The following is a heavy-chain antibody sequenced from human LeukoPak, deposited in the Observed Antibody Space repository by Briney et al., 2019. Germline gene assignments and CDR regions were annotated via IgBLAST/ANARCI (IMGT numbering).Heavy chain of an antibody. CDR1: GGSINSYY. V-gene: IGHV4-59*08. CDR2: IFYSGST. CDR3: ARTNPSFDY. Sequence: PSETLSLTCTVSGGSINSYYWSWIRQPPGKGLEWIGYIFYSGSTNYNPSLKSRVTISVDTSKNQVSLKLRSVTAADTAVYYCARTNPSFDYWGQGTLVTVSS. J-gene: IGHJ4*02.